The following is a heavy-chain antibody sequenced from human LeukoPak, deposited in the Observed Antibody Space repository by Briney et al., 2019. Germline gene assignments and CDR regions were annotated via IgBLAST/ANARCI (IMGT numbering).Heavy chain of an antibody. Sequence: SQTLSLTCAISGDSVSSTSAVWHWIRQSPSRGLEWLGRTYYRSKWYNDYAVSVKSRITINPDTSKNQFSLQLNSVTPEDTAVYYCALGAPGKNAFDIWGQGTMVTVSS. J-gene: IGHJ3*02. CDR1: GDSVSSTSAV. V-gene: IGHV6-1*01. D-gene: IGHD3-3*01. CDR3: ALGAPGKNAFDI. CDR2: TYYRSKWYN.